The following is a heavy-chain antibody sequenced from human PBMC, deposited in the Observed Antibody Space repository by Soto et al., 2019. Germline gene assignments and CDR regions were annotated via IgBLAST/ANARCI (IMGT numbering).Heavy chain of an antibody. Sequence: PGGSLRLSCAASGFTFSSYAMHWVRQAPGKGLEWVAVISYDGSNKYYADSVKGRFTISRDNSKNTLYLQMNSLRAEDTAVYYCARAGAAAGTKIYYYYGMDVWGQGTTVTVSS. J-gene: IGHJ6*02. CDR3: ARAGAAAGTKIYYYYGMDV. D-gene: IGHD6-13*01. V-gene: IGHV3-30-3*01. CDR1: GFTFSSYA. CDR2: ISYDGSNK.